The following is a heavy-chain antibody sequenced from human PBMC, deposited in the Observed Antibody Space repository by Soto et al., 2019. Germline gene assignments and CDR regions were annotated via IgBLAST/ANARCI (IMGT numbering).Heavy chain of an antibody. CDR1: GGPFSNIG. Sequence: LLVQSGAEVKKPGSSVKVSCKASGGPFSNIGISWVRQAPGQGLEWVGGIIPIYGAGDYAPKFQGRVSISADDSTSTVFLEVYSLRSEDTAVYYCARGGIGETAEKVYEKYYYGMDVWGQGTTVIVS. CDR2: IIPIYGAG. V-gene: IGHV1-69*01. CDR3: ARGGIGETAEKVYEKYYYGMDV. J-gene: IGHJ6*02. D-gene: IGHD2-8*01.